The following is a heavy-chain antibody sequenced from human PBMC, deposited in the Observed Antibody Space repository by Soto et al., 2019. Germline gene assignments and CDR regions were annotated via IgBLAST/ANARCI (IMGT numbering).Heavy chain of an antibody. CDR2: IKEDGSEQ. Sequence: EEQVVESGGGLVQPGGSLRLSCAASGFSICHYWMSWVRQAPGKGLEWVANIKEDGSEQNYVDSLKGRFTISRDNAKNSLYLQMNSLRADDTAVYYCANTVVRGLGTTVTVSS. J-gene: IGHJ6*01. CDR3: ANTVV. D-gene: IGHD3-10*01. CDR1: GFSICHYW. V-gene: IGHV3-7*05.